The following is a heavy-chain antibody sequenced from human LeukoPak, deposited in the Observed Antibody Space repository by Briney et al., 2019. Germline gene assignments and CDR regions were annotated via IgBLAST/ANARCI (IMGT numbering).Heavy chain of an antibody. D-gene: IGHD3-10*01. CDR1: GGSISSSSYY. J-gene: IGHJ4*02. CDR2: IYYSGST. V-gene: IGHV4-39*01. Sequence: SETLSLTCTVSGGSISSSSYYWGWIRQPPGKGLEWIGSIYYSGSTYYNPSLKSRVTISVDTSKNQFSLKLSSVTAADTAVYYCARLVRGVIIRRGYFDYWGQGTLDTVSS. CDR3: ARLVRGVIIRRGYFDY.